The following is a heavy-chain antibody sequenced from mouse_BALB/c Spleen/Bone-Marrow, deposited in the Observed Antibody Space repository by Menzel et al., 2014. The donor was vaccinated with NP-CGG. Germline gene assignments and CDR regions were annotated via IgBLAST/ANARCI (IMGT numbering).Heavy chain of an antibody. Sequence: QLVESGGGLVQPGGSLKLSCAASGFTFSSYGMSWVRQTPDKRLELVASINSNGGSTYYPDSVKGRFTISRDNAKNTLSLQVSSLKSEDTAMYYCARGNYGNYVDYFDYWGQGTTLTVSS. CDR3: ARGNYGNYVDYFDY. CDR1: GFTFSSYG. V-gene: IGHV5-6-3*01. D-gene: IGHD2-1*01. CDR2: INSNGGST. J-gene: IGHJ2*01.